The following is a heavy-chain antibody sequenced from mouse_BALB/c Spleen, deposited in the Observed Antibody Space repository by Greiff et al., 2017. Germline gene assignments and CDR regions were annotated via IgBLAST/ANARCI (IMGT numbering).Heavy chain of an antibody. V-gene: IGHV14-3*02. CDR3: ARGGNYYFDY. CDR2: IDPANGNT. J-gene: IGHJ2*01. CDR1: GFNIKDTY. D-gene: IGHD2-1*01. Sequence: EVQGVESGAELVKPGASVKLSCTASGFNIKDTYMHWVKQRPEQGLEWIGRIDPANGNTKYDPKFQGKATITADTSSNTAYLQLSSLTSEDTAVYYCARGGNYYFDYWGQGTTLTVSS.